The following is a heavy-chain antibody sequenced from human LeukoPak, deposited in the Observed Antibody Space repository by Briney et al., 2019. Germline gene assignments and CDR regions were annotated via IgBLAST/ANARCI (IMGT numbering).Heavy chain of an antibody. Sequence: GGSLRLSCAASGFTFSIYSMNWVRQAPGKGLEWVSSIGSSSSSLYYAESVKGRFTISRDNARNSLYLQMNSLRAEDTAVYYCAKEAGQDYGALDAFDVWGQGTMVTVSS. D-gene: IGHD4-17*01. CDR1: GFTFSIYS. CDR2: IGSSSSSL. CDR3: AKEAGQDYGALDAFDV. V-gene: IGHV3-21*01. J-gene: IGHJ3*01.